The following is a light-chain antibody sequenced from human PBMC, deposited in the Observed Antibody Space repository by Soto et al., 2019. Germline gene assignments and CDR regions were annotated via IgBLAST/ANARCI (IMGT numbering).Light chain of an antibody. J-gene: IGKJ1*01. Sequence: DIVLTQSPPTLSLSPGERATLSCRASQSVTNYLVWYQQKPGQAPRLLIHGASNRATGIPGRFSGSGSGTDFTLTISSLEPEDFAVYYCQQRYNWPRTFGQGTQVEIK. CDR2: GAS. CDR3: QQRYNWPRT. V-gene: IGKV3-11*01. CDR1: QSVTNY.